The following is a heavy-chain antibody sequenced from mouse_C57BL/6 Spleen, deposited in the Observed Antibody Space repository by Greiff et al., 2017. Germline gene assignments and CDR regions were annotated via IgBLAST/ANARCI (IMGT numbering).Heavy chain of an antibody. V-gene: IGHV1-26*01. CDR2: INPNNGGT. J-gene: IGHJ1*03. CDR1: GYTFTDYY. D-gene: IGHD1-1*01. CDR3: AIPGVVAHWYFDV. Sequence: VQLQQSGPELVKPGASVKISCKASGYTFTDYYMNWVKQSHGKSLEWIGDINPNNGGTSYNQKFKGKATLTVDKSSSTAYMELRSLTSEDSAVYYCAIPGVVAHWYFDVWGTGTTVTVSS.